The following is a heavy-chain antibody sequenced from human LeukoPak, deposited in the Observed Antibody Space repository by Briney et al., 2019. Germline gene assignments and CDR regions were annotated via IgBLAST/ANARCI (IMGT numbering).Heavy chain of an antibody. J-gene: IGHJ4*02. CDR2: ISYDGSNK. D-gene: IGHD5-12*01. Sequence: GGSLRLSCGASGFTFSDYAMPWVRQAPGKGLEWVAVISYDGSNKYYADSVKGRFTISRDNSKNTLYLQMNSLRAEDTAVYYCAKDPQGRYSGPFGYWGQGTLVTVSS. V-gene: IGHV3-30-3*01. CDR3: AKDPQGRYSGPFGY. CDR1: GFTFSDYA.